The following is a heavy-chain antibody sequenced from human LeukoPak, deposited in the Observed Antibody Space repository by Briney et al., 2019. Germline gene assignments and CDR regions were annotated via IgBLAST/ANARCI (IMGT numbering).Heavy chain of an antibody. J-gene: IGHJ4*02. CDR2: INPNSGGT. Sequence: GASVKVSCKASGYTFTGYYMLWVRQAPGQGLEWMGWINPNSGGTNYAQKFQGRVTMTRDTSISTAYMELSRLRSDDTAVYYCARVLYYYDSSGYEQLDYWGQGTLVTVSS. CDR1: GYTFTGYY. D-gene: IGHD3-22*01. V-gene: IGHV1-2*02. CDR3: ARVLYYYDSSGYEQLDY.